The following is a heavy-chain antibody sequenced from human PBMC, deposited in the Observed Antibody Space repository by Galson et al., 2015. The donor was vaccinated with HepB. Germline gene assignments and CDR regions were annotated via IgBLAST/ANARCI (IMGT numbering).Heavy chain of an antibody. CDR2: ISYDGSNK. V-gene: IGHV3-30*18. J-gene: IGHJ4*02. CDR3: AKDPSGSSSWGGLDY. Sequence: SLRLSCAASGFTFSNYGMHWVRQAPGKGLEWVAVISYDGSNKYYADSVKGRFTISRDNSKNTLYLQMNSLRAEDTAVYYCAKDPSGSSSWGGLDYWGQGTLVTVSS. CDR1: GFTFSNYG. D-gene: IGHD6-13*01.